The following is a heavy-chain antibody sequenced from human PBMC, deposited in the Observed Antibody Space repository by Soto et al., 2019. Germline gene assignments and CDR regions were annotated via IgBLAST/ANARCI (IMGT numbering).Heavy chain of an antibody. D-gene: IGHD6-6*01. CDR3: ARTSMFDC. V-gene: IGHV4-34*01. CDR1: CVSFSGYY. Sequence: PSETLSLTCAVYCVSFSGYYWSWIRQPPGKGLEWIGEINHSGSTNYNPSLKSRVTMSVDTSKNQFSLKLSSVTAADTAVYYCARTSMFDCWGQGTLVTVSS. CDR2: INHSGST. J-gene: IGHJ4*02.